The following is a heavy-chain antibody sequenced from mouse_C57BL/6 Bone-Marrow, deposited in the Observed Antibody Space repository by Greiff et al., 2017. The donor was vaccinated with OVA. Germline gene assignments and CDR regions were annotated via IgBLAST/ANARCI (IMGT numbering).Heavy chain of an antibody. CDR1: GFTFSNYW. D-gene: IGHD4-1*01. V-gene: IGHV6-3*01. CDR2: IRLKSDNYAT. J-gene: IGHJ3*01. CDR3: TKLVLWFAY. Sequence: EVKLMESGGGLVQPGGSMKLSCVASGFTFSNYWMNWVRQSPEKGLEWVAQIRLKSDNYATHYAESVKGRFTISRDDSKSSVYLQMNNLRAEDTGIYYCTKLVLWFAYWGQGTLVTVSA.